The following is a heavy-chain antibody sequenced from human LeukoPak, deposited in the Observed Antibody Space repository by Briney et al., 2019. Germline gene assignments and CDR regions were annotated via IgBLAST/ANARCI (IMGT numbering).Heavy chain of an antibody. CDR1: GFTFSNYN. CDR3: AREYYYDSSPAFGI. D-gene: IGHD3-22*01. CDR2: ISYDGTNK. Sequence: PGGSLRLSCAASGFTFSNYNMHWVRQAPGKGLEWVALISYDGTNKFYADSVKGRFTISRDNSKNTLYLQMNSLRGDDTAVYYCAREYYYDSSPAFGIWGQGTMVTVSS. V-gene: IGHV3-30-3*01. J-gene: IGHJ3*02.